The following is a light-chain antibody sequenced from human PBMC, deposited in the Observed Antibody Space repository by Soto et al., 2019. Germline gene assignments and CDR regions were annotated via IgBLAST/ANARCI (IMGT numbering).Light chain of an antibody. V-gene: IGKV3-11*01. CDR2: DST. CDR3: QQRNVWPPIN. Sequence: VLTQSPATLSLSPGETATLSCRASQNIHTSLAWYQQKPGQAPRLVVYDSTLRANGVPARFGGSRSGTEFTLTINNLEPEDFAVYYCQQRNVWPPINCGQGTRLE. J-gene: IGKJ5*01. CDR1: QNIHTS.